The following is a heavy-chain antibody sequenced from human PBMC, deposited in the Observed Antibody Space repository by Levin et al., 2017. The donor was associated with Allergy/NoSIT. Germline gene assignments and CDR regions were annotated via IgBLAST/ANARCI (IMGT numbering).Heavy chain of an antibody. CDR1: GFTFSSYA. D-gene: IGHD3-3*01. CDR3: ARDSYDFWSGYHYFDY. Sequence: GGSLRLSCAASGFTFSSYAMHWVRQAPGKGLEWVAVISYDGSNKYYADSVKGRFTISRDNSKNTLYLQMNSLRAEDTAVYYCARDSYDFWSGYHYFDYWGQGTLVTVSS. J-gene: IGHJ4*02. V-gene: IGHV3-30-3*01. CDR2: ISYDGSNK.